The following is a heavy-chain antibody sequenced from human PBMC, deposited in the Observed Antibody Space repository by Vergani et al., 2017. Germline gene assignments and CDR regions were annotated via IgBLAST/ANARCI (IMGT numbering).Heavy chain of an antibody. D-gene: IGHD5-12*01. Sequence: QVQLQESGPGLVEPSETLSLTCAVSGYSIRNGYYWGWIRQPPGKGLEWIGSIYHSGSTHYNPSLKSRVTISGDTSKNDFSLKVTSVTAADTAVYYCTRQPQEGASGPPSVPTWGQG. CDR1: GYSIRNGYY. CDR2: IYHSGST. CDR3: TRQPQEGASGPPSVPT. J-gene: IGHJ4*02. V-gene: IGHV4-38-2*01.